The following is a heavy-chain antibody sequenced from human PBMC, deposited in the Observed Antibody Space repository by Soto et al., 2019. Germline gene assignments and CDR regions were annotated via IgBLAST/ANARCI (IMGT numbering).Heavy chain of an antibody. CDR1: GDSVSSNSAA. Sequence: SQTLSLTCAISGDSVSSNSAAWNWIRQSPSRGLEWLGRTYYRSKWYNDYAVSVKSRITINPDTSKNQFSLQLNSVTPEDTAVYYCARVGGYCSGGSCYWWAFDIWGQGTMVT. CDR3: ARVGGYCSGGSCYWWAFDI. D-gene: IGHD2-15*01. CDR2: TYYRSKWYN. V-gene: IGHV6-1*01. J-gene: IGHJ3*02.